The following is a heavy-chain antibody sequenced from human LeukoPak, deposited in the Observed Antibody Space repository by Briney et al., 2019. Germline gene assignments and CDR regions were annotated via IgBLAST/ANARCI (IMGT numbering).Heavy chain of an antibody. V-gene: IGHV3-20*04. CDR1: EFTFDDYG. J-gene: IGHJ3*02. D-gene: IGHD1-26*01. CDR2: INWNGGGT. CDR3: ARAKPSTGSGAFDI. Sequence: TGGSLRLSCAASEFTFDDYGMSWVRQAPGKGLEWVSGINWNGGGTGYADSVKGRFTISRDNAKNSLYLQMNSLRAEDTALYYCARAKPSTGSGAFDIWGQGTMVTVSS.